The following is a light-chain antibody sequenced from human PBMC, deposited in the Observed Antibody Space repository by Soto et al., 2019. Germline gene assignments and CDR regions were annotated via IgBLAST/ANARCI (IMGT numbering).Light chain of an antibody. CDR3: KHSYNTPIT. CDR1: RIIDTY. Sequence: DIQMTQSPSSLSASFGDRFTITCRASRIIDTYVDWYQQKPGKAPDLLIYLASTLQVGVPSRFSGSGSGTDFTLTISGLQPEDFATYYCKHSYNTPITFGQGTRLKIK. CDR2: LAS. J-gene: IGKJ5*01. V-gene: IGKV1-39*01.